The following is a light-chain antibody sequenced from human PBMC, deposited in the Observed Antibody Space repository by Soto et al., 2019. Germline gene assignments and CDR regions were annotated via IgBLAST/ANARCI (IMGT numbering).Light chain of an antibody. CDR1: QSVSSSY. Sequence: EIVLTQSPGTLSLSPGERATLSCRASQSVSSSYLAWYQQKPGQAPRLLIYGASSRATGIPDSFSGSGSGTDFTLTISRLEPEDCAVYYCQQYGSSRTFGQGTNVEIK. J-gene: IGKJ1*01. CDR2: GAS. CDR3: QQYGSSRT. V-gene: IGKV3-20*01.